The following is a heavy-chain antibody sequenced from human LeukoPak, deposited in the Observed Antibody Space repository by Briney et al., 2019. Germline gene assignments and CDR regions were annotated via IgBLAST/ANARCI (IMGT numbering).Heavy chain of an antibody. CDR1: GGSFSGYY. V-gene: IGHV4-34*01. CDR2: INHSGST. D-gene: IGHD2-15*01. Sequence: SETLSPTCAVYGGSFSGYYWSWIRQPPGKGLEWIGEINHSGSTNYNPSLKSRVTISVDTSKNQFSLKLSSVTAADTVVYYCARVVVAATVYFDYWGQGTLVTVSS. CDR3: ARVVVAATVYFDY. J-gene: IGHJ4*02.